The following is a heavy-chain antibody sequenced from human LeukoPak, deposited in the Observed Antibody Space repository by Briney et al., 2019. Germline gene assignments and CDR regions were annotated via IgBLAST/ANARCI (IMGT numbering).Heavy chain of an antibody. Sequence: SETLSLTCAVYVGSFSGYYWSWIRQPPGKGLEWIGEINHSGSTNYNPSLKSRVTISVDTSKNQFSLKLSSVTAADTAVYYCARESNYYGSGTGWFDPWGQGTLVTVSS. CDR1: VGSFSGYY. CDR2: INHSGST. D-gene: IGHD3-10*01. V-gene: IGHV4-34*01. J-gene: IGHJ5*02. CDR3: ARESNYYGSGTGWFDP.